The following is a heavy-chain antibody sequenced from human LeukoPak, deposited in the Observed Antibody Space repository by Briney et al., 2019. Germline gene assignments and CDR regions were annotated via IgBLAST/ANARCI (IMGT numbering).Heavy chain of an antibody. D-gene: IGHD1-26*01. V-gene: IGHV3-21*01. J-gene: IGHJ3*02. CDR1: GFTFSSYS. Sequence: PGGSLRLSCAASGFTFSSYSMNWVRQAPGKGLEWVSSISSSSTYIYYADSVKGRFTISRDNAKNSLYLQMNSLRAEDTAVYYCARGGGGATGDAFDIWGQGTMVTVSS. CDR3: ARGGGGATGDAFDI. CDR2: ISSSSTYI.